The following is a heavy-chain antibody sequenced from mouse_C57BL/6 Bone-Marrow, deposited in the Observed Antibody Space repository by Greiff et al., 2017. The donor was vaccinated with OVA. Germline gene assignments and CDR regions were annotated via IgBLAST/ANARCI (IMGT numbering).Heavy chain of an antibody. CDR1: GYSFTDYN. J-gene: IGHJ4*01. CDR2: INPNYGTT. V-gene: IGHV1-39*01. Sequence: VQLQQSGPELVKPGASVKISCKASGYSFTDYNMNWVKQSNGKSLEWIGVINPNYGTTSYNQKFKGKATLTVDQSSSTAYMQLNSLTSEDSAVYYGARWPLYWYYGSSYAMDYWGQGTSVTVSS. CDR3: ARWPLYWYYGSSYAMDY. D-gene: IGHD1-1*01.